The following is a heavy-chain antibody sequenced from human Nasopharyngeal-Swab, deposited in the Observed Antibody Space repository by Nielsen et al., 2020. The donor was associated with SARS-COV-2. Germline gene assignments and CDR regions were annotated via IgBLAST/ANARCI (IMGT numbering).Heavy chain of an antibody. D-gene: IGHD6-19*01. CDR2: IDPSDSYT. V-gene: IGHV5-10-1*01. CDR3: ARPSSGWYGAFDI. Sequence: GGSLSLSCKGSGYSFTSYWISWVRQMPGKGLEWMGRIDPSDSYTNYSPSFQGHVTISADKSISTAYLQWSSLKASDTAMYYCARPSSGWYGAFDIWGQGTMVTVSS. CDR1: GYSFTSYW. J-gene: IGHJ3*02.